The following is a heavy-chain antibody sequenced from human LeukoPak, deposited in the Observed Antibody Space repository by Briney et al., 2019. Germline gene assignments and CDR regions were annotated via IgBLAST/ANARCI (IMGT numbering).Heavy chain of an antibody. CDR1: GFTFRNYG. CDR2: IWYDGSRD. D-gene: IGHD6-19*01. J-gene: IGHJ4*02. Sequence: GTSLRLSCAASGFTFRNYGMNWVRQAPGKGLEWVALIWYDGSRDYYVDFVKGRFTVSRDNSKNTLYLQMKNLRVEDTAVYYCATVRGSDWYMDYWGQGTLVTVSS. V-gene: IGHV3-33*01. CDR3: ATVRGSDWYMDY.